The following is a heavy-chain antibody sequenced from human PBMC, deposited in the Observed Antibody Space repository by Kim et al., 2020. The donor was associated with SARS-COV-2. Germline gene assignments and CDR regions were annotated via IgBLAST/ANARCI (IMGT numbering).Heavy chain of an antibody. Sequence: YAQKFQGRVTITADESTSTAYMELSSLRSEDTAVYYCARDDWGYYYGMDVWGQGTTVTVSS. CDR3: ARDDWGYYYGMDV. D-gene: IGHD3-9*01. V-gene: IGHV1-69*01. J-gene: IGHJ6*02.